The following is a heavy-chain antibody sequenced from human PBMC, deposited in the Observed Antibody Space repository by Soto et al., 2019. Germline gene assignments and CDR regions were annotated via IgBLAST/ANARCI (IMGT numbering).Heavy chain of an antibody. CDR1: GFTFSSYA. D-gene: IGHD2-8*01. J-gene: IGHJ6*02. CDR2: ISGSGGSN. Sequence: PGRSLRLSCPASGFTFSSYAMSWVRKAPGKGLGWVSAISGSGGSNDYAVYGKCSFTISRDNSTNSLYMKMNSLTAEDRAVYYCVNVRGYCNNGVCYKDYYCCIDVWGQGTLVTVSS. CDR3: VNVRGYCNNGVCYKDYYCCIDV. V-gene: IGHV3-23*01.